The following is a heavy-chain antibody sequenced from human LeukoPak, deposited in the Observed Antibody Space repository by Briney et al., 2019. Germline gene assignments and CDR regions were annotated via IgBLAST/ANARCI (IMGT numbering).Heavy chain of an antibody. Sequence: PGGSLRLSCAASGFTLSSYAMSWVRQAPGKGLEWGSGISGSGGSTYDADSVKGRFTISRDNSKNTLYLQMDSLRAEDTAVYYCAKEGRDGYNSFDYWGQGTLVTVSS. CDR2: ISGSGGST. J-gene: IGHJ4*02. CDR1: GFTLSSYA. V-gene: IGHV3-23*01. CDR3: AKEGRDGYNSFDY. D-gene: IGHD5-24*01.